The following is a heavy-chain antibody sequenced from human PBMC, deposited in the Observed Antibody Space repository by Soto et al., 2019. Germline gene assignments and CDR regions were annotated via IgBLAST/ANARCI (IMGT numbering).Heavy chain of an antibody. D-gene: IGHD5-18*01. V-gene: IGHV3-48*02. Sequence: LRLSFAASGFTFSSYSMNWVRQAPGKGLEWVSYISSSSSTIYYADSVKGRFTISRDNAKNSLYLQMNSLRDEDTAVYYCARGGTWIQLWSSFDYWGQGTLVTVSS. CDR3: ARGGTWIQLWSSFDY. J-gene: IGHJ4*02. CDR1: GFTFSSYS. CDR2: ISSSSSTI.